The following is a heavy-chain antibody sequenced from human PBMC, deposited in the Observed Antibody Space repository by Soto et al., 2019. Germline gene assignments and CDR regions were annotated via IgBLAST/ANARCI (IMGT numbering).Heavy chain of an antibody. Sequence: VQLVESGGGLVKPGGSLRLSCVASGFTFSDYYMTWIRQAPGKGPEWISYINGGGDVIADADSVKGRFTISRDNARRSVYLQMNSLTVDDTAVYYCSRDQRLVDYWGQGTLVTVSS. CDR2: INGGGDVI. CDR3: SRDQRLVDY. CDR1: GFTFSDYY. D-gene: IGHD6-25*01. J-gene: IGHJ4*02. V-gene: IGHV3-11*01.